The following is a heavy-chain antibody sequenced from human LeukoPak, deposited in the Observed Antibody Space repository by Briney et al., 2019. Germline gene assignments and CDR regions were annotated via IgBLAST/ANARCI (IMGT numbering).Heavy chain of an antibody. D-gene: IGHD2-2*01. Sequence: GRSLRLSCAASGFTFDDYAMHWVRQAPGKGLEWVSGISWNSGSIGYADSVKGRFTISRDNAKNSLYLQMNSLRAEDTAVYYCARDGEGYQVRYYFDYWGQGTLVTVSS. CDR3: ARDGEGYQVRYYFDY. J-gene: IGHJ4*02. CDR1: GFTFDDYA. CDR2: ISWNSGSI. V-gene: IGHV3-9*01.